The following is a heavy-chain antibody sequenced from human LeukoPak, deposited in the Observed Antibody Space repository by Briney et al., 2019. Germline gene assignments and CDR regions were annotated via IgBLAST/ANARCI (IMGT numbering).Heavy chain of an antibody. CDR1: GGSMSSYY. CDR2: IYYSGST. V-gene: IGHV4-59*01. J-gene: IGHJ6*02. Sequence: PSETLSLTCTVSGGSMSSYYWSWLRQPPGKGLEWLGYIYYSGSTNYNPSLKSRLTISVDTSKNQFSLKLSSVTAADTAVYYCARRYGGNSETGYYYGMDVWGQGTTVTVSS. D-gene: IGHD4-23*01. CDR3: ARRYGGNSETGYYYGMDV.